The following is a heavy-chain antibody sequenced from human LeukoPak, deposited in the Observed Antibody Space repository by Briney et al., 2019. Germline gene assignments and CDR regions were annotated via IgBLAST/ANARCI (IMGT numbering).Heavy chain of an antibody. V-gene: IGHV1-8*01. D-gene: IGHD1-26*01. CDR2: MNPNSGNT. Sequence: ASVKVSCKASGYTFTSYDINWGRQATGQGLEWMGWMNPNSGNTGYAQKFQGRVTMTRSTSASTAYMELTNLTSEDTAVYFCARSSVGVRRRTDCLGQGTLVTVSS. J-gene: IGHJ4*02. CDR3: ARSSVGVRRRTDC. CDR1: GYTFTSYD.